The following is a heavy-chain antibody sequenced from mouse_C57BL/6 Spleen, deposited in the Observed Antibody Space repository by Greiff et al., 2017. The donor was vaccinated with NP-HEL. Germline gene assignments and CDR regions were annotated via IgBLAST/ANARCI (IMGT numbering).Heavy chain of an antibody. Sequence: VKLLESGPELVKPGASVKISCKASGYAFSSSWMNWVKQRPGKGLEWIGRIYPGDGDTNYNGKFKGKATLTADKSSSTAYMQLSSLTSEDSAVYFCAREGENWVYAMDYWGQGTSVTVSS. CDR2: IYPGDGDT. CDR1: GYAFSSSW. CDR3: AREGENWVYAMDY. J-gene: IGHJ4*01. D-gene: IGHD4-1*01. V-gene: IGHV1-82*01.